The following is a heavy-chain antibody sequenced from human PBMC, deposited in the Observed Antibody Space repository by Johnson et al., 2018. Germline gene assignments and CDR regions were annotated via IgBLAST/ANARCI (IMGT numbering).Heavy chain of an antibody. Sequence: QEQLVQSGAEVKKHGSSVKVSCKASRGTFSSYAISWVRQAPGHGLEWMGGIIPIFGTANYAQKFQGRVTITADESTSTAYMELSSLRSEDTAVYFCARDRAAVATNFDYWGQGTLVTVSS. J-gene: IGHJ4*02. V-gene: IGHV1-69*01. CDR2: IIPIFGTA. CDR3: ARDRAAVATNFDY. D-gene: IGHD5-12*01. CDR1: RGTFSSYA.